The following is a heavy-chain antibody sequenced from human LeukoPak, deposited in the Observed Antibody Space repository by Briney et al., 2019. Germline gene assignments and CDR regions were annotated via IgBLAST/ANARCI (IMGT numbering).Heavy chain of an antibody. CDR1: GFTSSSYA. D-gene: IGHD3-22*01. CDR2: ISGSGGST. Sequence: GGSLRLSCAASGFTSSSYAMSWVRQAPGKGLEWVSAISGSGGSTYYADSVKGRFTISRDNSKNTLYLQMNSLRAEDTAVYYCAKDLDYYDSSGYFDYWGQGTLVTVSS. J-gene: IGHJ4*02. CDR3: AKDLDYYDSSGYFDY. V-gene: IGHV3-23*01.